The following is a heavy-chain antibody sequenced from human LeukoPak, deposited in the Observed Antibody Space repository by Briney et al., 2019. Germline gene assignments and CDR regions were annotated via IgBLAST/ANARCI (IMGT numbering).Heavy chain of an antibody. Sequence: SQTLSLTCAISGDSVSTYNAAWNWIRPSPSRGLEWLGRTFYRSKWYYDYAVSVKSRTVINPDTTKNQFSLQLNSVTPEDTAVYYCVRESVEKRFDYWGQGTLVTVSS. V-gene: IGHV6-1*01. CDR2: TFYRSKWYY. CDR1: GDSVSTYNAA. J-gene: IGHJ4*02. CDR3: VRESVEKRFDY.